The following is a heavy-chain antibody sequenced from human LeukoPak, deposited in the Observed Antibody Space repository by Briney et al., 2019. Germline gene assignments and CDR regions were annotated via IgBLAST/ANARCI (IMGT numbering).Heavy chain of an antibody. CDR1: GGSFSGYY. V-gene: IGHV4-34*01. CDR3: ARGSRGYSYGSHYHYMDV. Sequence: SETLSLTCAVYGGSFSGYYWSWIRQPRGKGLEWIGEINHSGSTNYNPSLKSRVTISVDTSKNQFSLKLISVTAADTAVYYCARGSRGYSYGSHYHYMDVWGKGTTVTVSS. CDR2: INHSGST. D-gene: IGHD5-18*01. J-gene: IGHJ6*03.